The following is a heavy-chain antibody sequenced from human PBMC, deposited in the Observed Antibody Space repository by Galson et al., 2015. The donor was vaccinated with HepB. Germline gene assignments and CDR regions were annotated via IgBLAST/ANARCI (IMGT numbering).Heavy chain of an antibody. Sequence: SVTVSCKASGGTFSSYAISWVRQAPGQGLEWMGGIIPIFGTANYAQKFQGRVTITADKSTSTAYMELSSLRSEDTAVYYCARDPITIYRGDYYHYGMDVWGQGTTVTVSS. CDR2: IIPIFGTA. V-gene: IGHV1-69*06. J-gene: IGHJ6*02. D-gene: IGHD3-3*01. CDR3: ARDPITIYRGDYYHYGMDV. CDR1: GGTFSSYA.